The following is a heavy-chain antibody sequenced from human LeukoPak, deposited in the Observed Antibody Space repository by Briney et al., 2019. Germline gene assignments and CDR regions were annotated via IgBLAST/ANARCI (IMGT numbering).Heavy chain of an antibody. D-gene: IGHD2-2*01. V-gene: IGHV1-46*01. CDR3: ARDNCSSTSCSYFDY. Sequence: ASVKVSCKASGYTFTSYYMHWVRQAPGQGLEWMGIINPSGGSTNYAQKFQGRVTMTRDTSTSTVYMELSSLRSEDTAVYYCARDNCSSTSCSYFDYWGQGTLVTVSS. J-gene: IGHJ4*02. CDR2: INPSGGST. CDR1: GYTFTSYY.